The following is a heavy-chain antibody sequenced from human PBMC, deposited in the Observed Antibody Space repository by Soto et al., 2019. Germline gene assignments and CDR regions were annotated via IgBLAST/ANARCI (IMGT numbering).Heavy chain of an antibody. D-gene: IGHD6-6*01. CDR2: IWYDGSNK. CDR3: ARDSRSYSSSSEVGY. Sequence: LRLSCAASGFTFSSYGMHWVRQAPGKGLEWVAVIWYDGSNKYYADSVKGRFTISRDNSKNTLYLQMNSLRAEDTAVYYCARDSRSYSSSSEVGYWGQGTLVTVSS. V-gene: IGHV3-33*01. J-gene: IGHJ4*02. CDR1: GFTFSSYG.